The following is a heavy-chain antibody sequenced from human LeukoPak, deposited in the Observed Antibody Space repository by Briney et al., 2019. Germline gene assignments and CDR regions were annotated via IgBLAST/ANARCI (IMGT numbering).Heavy chain of an antibody. J-gene: IGHJ4*02. D-gene: IGHD4-17*01. CDR2: IYPSGST. CDR1: GGSVSSGSYY. Sequence: SETLSLTCTVSGGSVSSGSYYWSWIRQPAGKGLEWIGRIYPSGSTNSNPSLTSRVTTSVDTSKNQFSLKLRSVTAADTAVYYCTRESIYGDSDYWGQGTLVTVSS. CDR3: TRESIYGDSDY. V-gene: IGHV4-61*02.